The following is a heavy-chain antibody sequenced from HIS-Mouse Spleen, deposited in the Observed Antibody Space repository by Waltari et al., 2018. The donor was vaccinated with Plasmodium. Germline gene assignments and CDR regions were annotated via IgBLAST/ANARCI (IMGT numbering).Heavy chain of an antibody. CDR2: IYYSGST. Sequence: QVQLQESGPGLVKPSETLSLTCTVSGGSISRYSWSWIRQPPGKGLEWIGYIYYSGSTNYNPSLKSRVTISVDTSKNQFSLKLSSVTAADTAVYYCARLRYSYGYFDYWGQGTLVTVSS. CDR1: GGSISRYS. D-gene: IGHD5-18*01. V-gene: IGHV4-59*08. CDR3: ARLRYSYGYFDY. J-gene: IGHJ4*02.